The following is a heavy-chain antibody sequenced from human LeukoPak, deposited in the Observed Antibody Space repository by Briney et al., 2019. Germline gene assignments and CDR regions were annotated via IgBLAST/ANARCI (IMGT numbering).Heavy chain of an antibody. CDR1: GYTFTSYG. V-gene: IGHV1-18*01. CDR2: ISTYNGNT. Sequence: ASVKVSCKASGYTFTSYGILWVRQAPGQGLEWMGWISTYNGNTNYAQKFQGRVTMTRDTSISTAYMELSRLRSDDTAVYYCARGGPQWLDYMDVWGKGTTVTVSS. D-gene: IGHD6-19*01. J-gene: IGHJ6*03. CDR3: ARGGPQWLDYMDV.